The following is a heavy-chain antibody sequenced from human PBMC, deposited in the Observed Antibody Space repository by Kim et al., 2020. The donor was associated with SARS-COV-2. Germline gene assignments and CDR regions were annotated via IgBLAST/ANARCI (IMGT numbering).Heavy chain of an antibody. Sequence: SGPTLVKPTQTSTLTCTFSGFSLSTNGVGVGWIRQPPGKALEWLALLYLDNDKRYSPSLKSRLTITKDTSKNRVVLTLTNMDPVYTARYFCARTPSEGRGYVSLDSWGQGTLVTVSS. D-gene: IGHD5-12*01. CDR2: LYLDNDK. V-gene: IGHV2-5*02. CDR3: ARTPSEGRGYVSLDS. CDR1: GFSLSTNGVG. J-gene: IGHJ4*02.